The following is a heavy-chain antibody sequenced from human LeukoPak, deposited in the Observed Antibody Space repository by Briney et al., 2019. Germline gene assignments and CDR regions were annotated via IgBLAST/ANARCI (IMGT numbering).Heavy chain of an antibody. D-gene: IGHD6-19*01. V-gene: IGHV4-4*07. CDR2: IYTSGNT. J-gene: IGHJ4*02. CDR3: ARSHSSGWTFDS. CDR1: GGSISNYY. Sequence: SETLSLTCTVSGGSISNYYWSWLRQPAGKGLEWIGRIYTSGNTNYNPSLKSRVTMSLDTANNQFSLKLSSVTAADTAMYYCARSHSSGWTFDSWGQGTLVTVSS.